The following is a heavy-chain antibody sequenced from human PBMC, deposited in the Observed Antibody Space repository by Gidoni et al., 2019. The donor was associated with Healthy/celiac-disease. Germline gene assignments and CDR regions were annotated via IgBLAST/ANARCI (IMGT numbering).Heavy chain of an antibody. CDR1: GVTAGSND. V-gene: IGHV3-66*01. Sequence: EVQLVESGGGVVQPGGSLRLSWAASGVTAGSNDMGWVRQAPGKGLGWVSVIYSGGSTYYADSVKGRFTISRDNSTNTLYLQMNSLRAEDTAVYYCARDRLWFGELSYYYYGMDVWGQGTTVTVSS. D-gene: IGHD3-10*01. CDR3: ARDRLWFGELSYYYYGMDV. CDR2: IYSGGST. J-gene: IGHJ6*02.